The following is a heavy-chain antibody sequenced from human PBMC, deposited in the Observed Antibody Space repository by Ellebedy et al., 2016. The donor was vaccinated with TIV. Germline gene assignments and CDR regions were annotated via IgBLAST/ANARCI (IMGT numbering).Heavy chain of an antibody. CDR1: GFTFSSYW. J-gene: IGHJ4*02. V-gene: IGHV3-7*03. Sequence: GESLKISCAASGFTFSSYWMNWVRQAPGKGLEWVANMNQVGSEQYYVDSVKGRFTISRDNAKRSLYLQMNSLRAEDTAVYYCARDPNSPGDTGYGDYWGQGAVVTVSS. D-gene: IGHD5-12*01. CDR3: ARDPNSPGDTGYGDY. CDR2: MNQVGSEQ.